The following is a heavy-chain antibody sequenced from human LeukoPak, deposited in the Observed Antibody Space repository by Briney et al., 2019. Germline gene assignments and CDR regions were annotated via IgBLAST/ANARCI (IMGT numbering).Heavy chain of an antibody. CDR3: ARDWDSSGSYDY. CDR1: GGTFSSYA. V-gene: IGHV1-69*01. CDR2: IIPIFGTA. Sequence: ASVKVSCKASGGTFSSYAISWVRQAPGQGLEWMGGIIPIFGTANYAQKFQGRVTITADESTSTAYVELSSLRSEDTAVYYCARDWDSSGSYDYWGQGTLVTVSS. D-gene: IGHD3-22*01. J-gene: IGHJ4*02.